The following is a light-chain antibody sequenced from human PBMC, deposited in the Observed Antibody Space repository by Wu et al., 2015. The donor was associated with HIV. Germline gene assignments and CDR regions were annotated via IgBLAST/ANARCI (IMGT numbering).Light chain of an antibody. CDR2: GAT. V-gene: IGKV3-20*01. CDR3: QQYGGSPPYT. J-gene: IGKJ2*01. Sequence: EIVLTQSPGTLSLSAGERATLSCRASQSVLNNFLAWYQQKPGQAPRLLVYGATNRATGIPDRFSGSGSGTDFTLTISRLEPEDFAVYYCQQYGGSPPYTFGQGTKLEIK. CDR1: QSVLNNF.